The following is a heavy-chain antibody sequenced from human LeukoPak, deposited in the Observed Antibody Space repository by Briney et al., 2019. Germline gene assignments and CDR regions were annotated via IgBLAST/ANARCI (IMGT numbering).Heavy chain of an antibody. Sequence: ASVKVSCKASGYTFTSYDINWVRQATEQGLEWMGWMNPNSGNTGYAQKFQGRVTMTRNTSISTAYMELSSLRSEDTAVYYCARVGYDSNGYFDYWGQGTLVTVSS. CDR2: MNPNSGNT. V-gene: IGHV1-8*01. J-gene: IGHJ4*02. CDR3: ARVGYDSNGYFDY. D-gene: IGHD3-22*01. CDR1: GYTFTSYD.